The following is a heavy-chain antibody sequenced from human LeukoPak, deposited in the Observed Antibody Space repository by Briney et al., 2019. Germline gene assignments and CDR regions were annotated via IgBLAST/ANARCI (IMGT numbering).Heavy chain of an antibody. CDR2: IKQDGSEK. CDR3: ARDRYYYDSSGYYYFDY. J-gene: IGHJ4*02. CDR1: GFNFNTYW. Sequence: GGSLRLSCAASGFNFNTYWMSWVRQAPGKGLEWVANIKQDGSEKFYVDSMKGRFTISRDNSKNSLYLQMNSLRAEDTAMYYCARDRYYYDSSGYYYFDYWGQGTLVTVSS. V-gene: IGHV3-7*01. D-gene: IGHD3-22*01.